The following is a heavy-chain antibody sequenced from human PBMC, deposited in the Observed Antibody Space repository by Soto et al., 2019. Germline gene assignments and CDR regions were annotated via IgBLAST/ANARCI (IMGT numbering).Heavy chain of an antibody. D-gene: IGHD6-13*01. V-gene: IGHV3-48*02. Sequence: EVQLVESGGGLVQPGGSLRLSCAASGFTFSSYSMNWVRQAPGKGLEWVSYISSSSSTIYYADSVKGRFTISRDNAKNPLYLQMNSLRDEDTAVYYCAREPAAGTIWGQGTLVTVSS. J-gene: IGHJ4*02. CDR2: ISSSSSTI. CDR3: AREPAAGTI. CDR1: GFTFSSYS.